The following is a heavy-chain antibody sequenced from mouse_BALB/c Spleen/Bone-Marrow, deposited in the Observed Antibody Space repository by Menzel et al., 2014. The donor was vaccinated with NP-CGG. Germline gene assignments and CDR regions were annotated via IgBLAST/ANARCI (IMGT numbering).Heavy chain of an antibody. CDR3: ARSPNFVTYAMHC. J-gene: IGHJ4*01. V-gene: IGHV5-17*02. D-gene: IGHD4-1*01. CDR1: GFTLSTFG. Sequence: EVNLVESGGGLVQPGGSRKLSCAASGFTLSTFGMHWVRQAPEKGLEWVAYISSGSRTIYYADTVKVRFTISRDNPKNTLFLQMTSLRSEDTAMYYCARSPNFVTYAMHCWGQGTSVTVSS. CDR2: ISSGSRTI.